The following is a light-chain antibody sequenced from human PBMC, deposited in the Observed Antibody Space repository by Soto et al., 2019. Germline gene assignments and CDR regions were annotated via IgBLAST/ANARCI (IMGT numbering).Light chain of an antibody. V-gene: IGKV3-11*01. CDR1: QSVSIY. Sequence: EIVLTQSLATLSLSPGERATLSCRASQSVSIYLAWYQQKPGQAPRLLIYDASSRATGIPARFSGSGSETDFTLTIRSLEPEDFAVYYCQQRSNWPYTFGQGTKLEIK. CDR3: QQRSNWPYT. CDR2: DAS. J-gene: IGKJ2*01.